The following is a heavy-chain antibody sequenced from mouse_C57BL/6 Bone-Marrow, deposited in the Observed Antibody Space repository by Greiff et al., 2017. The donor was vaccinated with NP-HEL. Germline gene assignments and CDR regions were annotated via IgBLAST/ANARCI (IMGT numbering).Heavy chain of an antibody. Sequence: QVQLKQSGPGLVQPSQSLSITCTVSGFSLTSYGVHWVRQSPGKGLEWLGVIWRGGSTDYNAAFMSRLSITKDNSKSQVFFKMNSLQADDTAIYYCAKRGWDGYYVPYFDVWGTGTTVTVSS. CDR2: IWRGGST. CDR3: AKRGWDGYYVPYFDV. D-gene: IGHD2-3*01. V-gene: IGHV2-5*01. J-gene: IGHJ1*03. CDR1: GFSLTSYG.